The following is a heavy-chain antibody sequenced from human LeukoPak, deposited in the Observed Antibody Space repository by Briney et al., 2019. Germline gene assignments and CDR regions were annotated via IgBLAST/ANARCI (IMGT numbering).Heavy chain of an antibody. V-gene: IGHV4-38-2*01. D-gene: IGHD6-19*01. CDR2: IYHSGST. CDR3: AFRGSSGRVY. CDR1: GYSIGSGYY. Sequence: PSETLSLTCAVSGYSIGSGYYWGWIRQPPGKGLEWIGSIYHSGSTYYNPSLKSRVTISVDTSKNQFSLKLSSVTAADTAVYYCAFRGSSGRVYWGQGTLVTVSS. J-gene: IGHJ4*02.